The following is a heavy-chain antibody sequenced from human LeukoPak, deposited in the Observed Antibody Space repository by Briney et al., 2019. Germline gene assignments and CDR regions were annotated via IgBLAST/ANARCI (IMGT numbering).Heavy chain of an antibody. Sequence: VASVKVSCKASGYTFTAYTISWVRQAPGQGLEWMGWISTYNGYTDYTQKLQGRLTMTTDTSTSTAYMELRSLTSDDTAVYYCARGLGSYDSSELTWPMISFWGQGTQVTVSS. V-gene: IGHV1-18*01. CDR3: ARGLGSYDSSELTWPMISF. J-gene: IGHJ4*02. D-gene: IGHD3-22*01. CDR1: GYTFTAYT. CDR2: ISTYNGYT.